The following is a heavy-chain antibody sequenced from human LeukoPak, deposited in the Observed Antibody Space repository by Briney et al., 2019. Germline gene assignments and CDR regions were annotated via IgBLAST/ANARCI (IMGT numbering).Heavy chain of an antibody. V-gene: IGHV3-21*01. CDR2: LSSSSSYI. D-gene: IGHD3-22*01. J-gene: IGHJ4*02. CDR3: ARDRVLDYYDSSGYDY. CDR1: GFTFSSYS. Sequence: PGGSLRLSCAASGFTFSSYSMNWVRQAPGKGLEWVSSLSSSSSYIYYADSVKGRFTTSRDNAKKSLYLQMNSLRAEDTAVYYCARDRVLDYYDSSGYDYWGQGTLVTVSS.